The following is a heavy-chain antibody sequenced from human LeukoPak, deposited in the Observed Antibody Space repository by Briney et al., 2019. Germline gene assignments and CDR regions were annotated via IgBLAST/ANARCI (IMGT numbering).Heavy chain of an antibody. CDR1: GFIFSNYG. CDR3: AKDAWEVGATSEIDY. J-gene: IGHJ4*02. Sequence: GSLRLSCATSGFIFSNYGMHWVRQAPGKGLEWVGFIRYDGSDKYYADSVKGRFTISRDNSKNKVYLQINSLRTEDTAVYYCAKDAWEVGATSEIDYWGQGTLVTVSS. D-gene: IGHD1-26*01. V-gene: IGHV3-30*02. CDR2: IRYDGSDK.